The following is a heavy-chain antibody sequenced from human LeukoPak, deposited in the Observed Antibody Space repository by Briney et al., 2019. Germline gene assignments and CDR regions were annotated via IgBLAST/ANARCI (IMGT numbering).Heavy chain of an antibody. CDR1: GGSIRSYY. Sequence: PSETLFLTCTVSGGSIRSYYWSWIRQPPGKGLEWIGYIYYSGSTNSNPSLKSRVTISVDTSKNQFSLKLSSVTAADTAVYYCARHRGYSYGYDAFDIWGQGTMVTVSS. D-gene: IGHD5-18*01. CDR3: ARHRGYSYGYDAFDI. V-gene: IGHV4-59*08. J-gene: IGHJ3*02. CDR2: IYYSGST.